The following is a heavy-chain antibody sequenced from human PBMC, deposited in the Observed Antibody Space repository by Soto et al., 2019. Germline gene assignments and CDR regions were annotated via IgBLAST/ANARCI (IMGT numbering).Heavy chain of an antibody. J-gene: IGHJ4*02. CDR2: ISYDGSNK. CDR3: AKDPEIARSRGALDY. Sequence: QVQLVESGGGVVQPGRSLRLSCAASGFTFSSYGMHWVRQAPGKGLEWVAVISYDGSNKYYADSVKGRFTISRDNSKNPLYLQMNSLRAEDTAVYYCAKDPEIARSRGALDYWGQGTLVTVSS. CDR1: GFTFSSYG. D-gene: IGHD2-21*01. V-gene: IGHV3-30*18.